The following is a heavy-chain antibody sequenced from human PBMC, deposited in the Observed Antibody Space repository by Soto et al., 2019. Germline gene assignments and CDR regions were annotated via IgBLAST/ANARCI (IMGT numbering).Heavy chain of an antibody. CDR3: ARESWGTVYYFDY. CDR1: GLTFSSYS. V-gene: IGHV3-21*01. J-gene: IGHJ4*02. Sequence: EVQLVESGGGLVKPGGSLSLSCAASGLTFSSYSMNWVRQAPGKGLEWVSSISSSSSYIYYADSVKGRFTISRDNAKNSLYLQMNSLRAEDTAVYYCARESWGTVYYFDYWGQGTLVTVSS. CDR2: ISSSSSYI. D-gene: IGHD4-17*01.